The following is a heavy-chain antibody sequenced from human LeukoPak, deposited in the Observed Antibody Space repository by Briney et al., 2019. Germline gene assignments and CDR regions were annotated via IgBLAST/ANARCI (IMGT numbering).Heavy chain of an antibody. D-gene: IGHD3-22*01. J-gene: IGHJ4*02. V-gene: IGHV3-11*04. CDR3: ARDEYYYDSSTGFDY. Sequence: PGGSLRLSCAASGFTFSDYYMSWIRQAPGKGLEWVSYISSSGSTIYYADSVKGRFTISRDNAKNSLYPQMNSLRAEDTAVYYCARDEYYYDSSTGFDYWGQGTLVTVSS. CDR2: ISSSGSTI. CDR1: GFTFSDYY.